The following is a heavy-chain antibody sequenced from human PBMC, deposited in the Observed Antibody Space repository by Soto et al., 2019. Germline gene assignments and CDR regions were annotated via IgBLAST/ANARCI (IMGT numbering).Heavy chain of an antibody. CDR2: IWYDGSNK. CDR3: AKGITGTTRTDY. V-gene: IGHV3-33*06. J-gene: IGHJ4*02. CDR1: GFTFSSYG. D-gene: IGHD1-7*01. Sequence: QPGGSLRLSCAASGFTFSSYGMHWVRQAPGKGLEWVAVIWYDGSNKYYADSVKGRFTISRDNSKNTLYLQMNSLRAEDTAVYYCAKGITGTTRTDYWGQGTLVTVSS.